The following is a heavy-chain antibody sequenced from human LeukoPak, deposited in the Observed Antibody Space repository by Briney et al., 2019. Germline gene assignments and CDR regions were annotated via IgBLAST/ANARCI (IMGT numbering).Heavy chain of an antibody. D-gene: IGHD3-22*01. CDR3: ARDCGYYDSSGSKRSDAFDI. CDR2: IYYSGST. V-gene: IGHV4-59*01. J-gene: IGHJ3*02. CDR1: GGSFSGYY. Sequence: SEALSLTCAVYGGSFSGYYWSWIRQPPGKGLEWIGYIYYSGSTNYNPSLKSRVTISVDTSKNQFSLKLSSVTAADTAVYYCARDCGYYDSSGSKRSDAFDIWGQGTMVTVSS.